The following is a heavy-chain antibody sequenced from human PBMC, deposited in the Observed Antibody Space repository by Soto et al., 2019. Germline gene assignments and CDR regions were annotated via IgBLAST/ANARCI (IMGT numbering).Heavy chain of an antibody. J-gene: IGHJ4*02. D-gene: IGHD3-16*02. CDR2: ISGSGGST. CDR1: GFTFSSYA. CDR3: AKSPSHLGELSLCDY. Sequence: GGSLRLSCAASGFTFSSYAMRWVRQAPGKGLEWVSAISGSGGSTYYADSVKGRFTISRDNSKNTLYLQMNSLRAEDTAVYYCAKSPSHLGELSLCDYWGQGTLVTVSS. V-gene: IGHV3-23*01.